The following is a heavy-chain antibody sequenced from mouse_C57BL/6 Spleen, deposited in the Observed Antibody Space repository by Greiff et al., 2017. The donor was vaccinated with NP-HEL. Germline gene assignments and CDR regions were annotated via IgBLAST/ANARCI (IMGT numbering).Heavy chain of an antibody. D-gene: IGHD2-4*01. CDR1: GFTFSSYG. V-gene: IGHV5-6*01. J-gene: IGHJ3*01. CDR3: ARLYYDYGFAY. Sequence: EVNLVESGGDLVKPGGSLKLSCAASGFTFSSYGMSWVRQTPDKRLEWVATISSGGSYTYYPDSVKGRFTISRDNAKNTLYLQMSSLKSEDTAMYYCARLYYDYGFAYWGQGTLVTVSA. CDR2: ISSGGSYT.